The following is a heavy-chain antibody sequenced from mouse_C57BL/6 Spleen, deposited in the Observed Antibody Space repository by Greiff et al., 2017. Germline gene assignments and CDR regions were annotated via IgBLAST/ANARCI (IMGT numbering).Heavy chain of an antibody. Sequence: EVQGVESGGGLVQPKGSLKLSCAASGFSFNTYAMNWVRQAPGKGLEWVARIRSKSNNYATYYADSVKDRFTISRDDSESMRYLQMNNLKTEDTAMYYCVRRGTYYAMDYWGQGTSVTVSS. V-gene: IGHV10-1*01. CDR3: VRRGTYYAMDY. D-gene: IGHD3-3*01. CDR2: IRSKSNNYAT. CDR1: GFSFNTYA. J-gene: IGHJ4*01.